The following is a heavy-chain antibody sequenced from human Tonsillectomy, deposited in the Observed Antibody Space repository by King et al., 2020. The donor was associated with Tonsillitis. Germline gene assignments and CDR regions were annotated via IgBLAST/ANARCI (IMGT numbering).Heavy chain of an antibody. Sequence: VQLVESGGGVVKPGRSLRLSCAASGFTFSSYGMHWVRQAPGKGLEWVAVIWYDGSNKYYADSVKGRFTISRDNSKNTLYLQMNSLRAEDTAVYYCARELVVVTTPLDYWGQGTLVTVSS. CDR1: GFTFSSYG. J-gene: IGHJ4*02. V-gene: IGHV3-33*01. CDR2: IWYDGSNK. D-gene: IGHD2-15*01. CDR3: ARELVVVTTPLDY.